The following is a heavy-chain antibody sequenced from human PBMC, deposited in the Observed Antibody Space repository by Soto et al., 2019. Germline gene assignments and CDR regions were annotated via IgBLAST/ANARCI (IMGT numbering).Heavy chain of an antibody. CDR1: GYSFTSYW. CDR3: AASIFYYGMDV. V-gene: IGHV5-51*01. CDR2: IYPGDSDT. J-gene: IGHJ6*02. Sequence: GESLKISCKGSGYSFTSYWIGWVRQMPGKGLEWMGIIYPGDSDTKYNPSFQGQVTISADKSITTTYLQWSSLKASDTAIYYCAASIFYYGMDVWGQGTTVTVSS.